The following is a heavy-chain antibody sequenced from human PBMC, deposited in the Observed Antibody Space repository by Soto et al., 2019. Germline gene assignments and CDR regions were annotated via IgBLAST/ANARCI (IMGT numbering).Heavy chain of an antibody. CDR3: SRVGGRYYFSGWDRGPIDY. D-gene: IGHD3-10*01. Sequence: SETLSLTCTVSNGSISSDDYYWTWIRQPPGKGLEWIGYIYYSGSTYYNPSLKSRMTISIDTSKNQFSLKLTSVTAADTAVSQCSRVGGRYYFSGWDRGPIDYWGQGTLVTVSS. CDR1: NGSISSDDYY. V-gene: IGHV4-30-4*01. J-gene: IGHJ4*02. CDR2: IYYSGST.